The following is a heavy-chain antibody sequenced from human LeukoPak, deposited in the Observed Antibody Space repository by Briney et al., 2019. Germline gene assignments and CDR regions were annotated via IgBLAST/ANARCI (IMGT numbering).Heavy chain of an antibody. CDR3: ARENTIMVPRTFDY. CDR2: TRNKSNSDAT. J-gene: IGHJ4*02. D-gene: IGHD5-24*01. Sequence: GGSLRLSCGASGFTFSDHYMDWVRQAPGKGLEWVGRTRNKSNSDATQYAPSVKGRFTISRDDSKNSGYLQMNSLKTEDTAVYYCARENTIMVPRTFDYWGQGTLVTVSS. V-gene: IGHV3-72*01. CDR1: GFTFSDHY.